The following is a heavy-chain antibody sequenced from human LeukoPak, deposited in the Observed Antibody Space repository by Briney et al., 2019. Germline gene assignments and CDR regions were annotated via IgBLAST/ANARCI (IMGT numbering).Heavy chain of an antibody. J-gene: IGHJ4*02. CDR2: ISSSGSTI. Sequence: GGSLRLSRAASGFTFSSYEMNWVRQAPGKGLEWVSYISSSGSTIYYADSVKGRFTIPRDNAKNSLYLQMNSLRAEDTAVYYCATDPPSGAGRDYWGQGTLVTVSS. V-gene: IGHV3-48*03. CDR1: GFTFSSYE. D-gene: IGHD6-19*01. CDR3: ATDPPSGAGRDY.